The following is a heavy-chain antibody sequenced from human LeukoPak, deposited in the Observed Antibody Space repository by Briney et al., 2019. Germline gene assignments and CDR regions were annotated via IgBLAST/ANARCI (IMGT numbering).Heavy chain of an antibody. CDR2: ISSSSSYI. Sequence: GGSLRLSCAASGFTFSSYSMNWVRQAPGKGLEWVSSISSSSSYIYYADSVKGRFTISRDNAKNSLYLQMNSLRAEDTAVYYCAREEALSGSFDYWGQGTLVTVSP. J-gene: IGHJ4*02. V-gene: IGHV3-21*01. CDR3: AREEALSGSFDY. CDR1: GFTFSSYS. D-gene: IGHD2-15*01.